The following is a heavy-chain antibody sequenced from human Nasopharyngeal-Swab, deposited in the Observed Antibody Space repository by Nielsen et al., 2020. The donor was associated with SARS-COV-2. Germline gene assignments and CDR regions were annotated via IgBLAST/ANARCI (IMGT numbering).Heavy chain of an antibody. J-gene: IGHJ4*02. D-gene: IGHD3-10*01. V-gene: IGHV1-3*01. CDR2: INAGNGNT. CDR3: ARPPIQQAYYYGSGSYYFPY. Sequence: WVRQAPGQGLEWMGWINAGNGNTKYSEKFQDRVTITRDTSASTVYMELSSLRSEDTAVYYCARPPIQQAYYYGSGSYYFPYWGQGTLVSLL.